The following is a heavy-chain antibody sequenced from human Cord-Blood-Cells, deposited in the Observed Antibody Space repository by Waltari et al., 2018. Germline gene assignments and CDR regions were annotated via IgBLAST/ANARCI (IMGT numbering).Heavy chain of an antibody. V-gene: IGHV4-34*01. CDR2: INHSGST. D-gene: IGHD3-9*01. CDR1: GGSFSGYY. Sequence: QVQLQQWGAGLLKPSETLSLTCAVYGGSFSGYYWSWIRQPPGKGLEWIGEINHSGSTNYNPSLKGRVTIAVDTSKNQFSLKLSSVTAADTAVYYCARAETYYDILTGYYDYWGQGTLVTVSS. J-gene: IGHJ4*02. CDR3: ARAETYYDILTGYYDY.